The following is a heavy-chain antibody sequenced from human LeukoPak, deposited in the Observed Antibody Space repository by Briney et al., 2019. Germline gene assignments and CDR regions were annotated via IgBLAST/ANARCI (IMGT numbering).Heavy chain of an antibody. V-gene: IGHV1-18*01. J-gene: IGHJ4*02. Sequence: ASVKVSCKASGYTFTSFGITWVRQAPGQGLEYMGWIRPSNGNRNYAQKFQDRVTLTTDTSISAVYMEFRSLRSDDTAVYYCARAFSASKSCDYWGQGTLVTVSS. D-gene: IGHD6-19*01. CDR2: IRPSNGNR. CDR1: GYTFTSFG. CDR3: ARAFSASKSCDY.